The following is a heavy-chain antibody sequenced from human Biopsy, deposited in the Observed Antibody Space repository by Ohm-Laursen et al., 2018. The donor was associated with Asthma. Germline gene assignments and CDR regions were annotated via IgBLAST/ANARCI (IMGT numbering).Heavy chain of an antibody. CDR1: GYTFNSAG. J-gene: IGHJ6*02. D-gene: IGHD3-10*01. Sequence: SVKVSCKTSGYTFNSAGITWVRQAPGQGLEWMGWISVYNGNTKVAQKLRDRVTMITDTSASTAYMELRSLRSDDTAVYFCARAVDYSHYYGIDVWGQGTTVTVS. CDR3: ARAVDYSHYYGIDV. V-gene: IGHV1-18*01. CDR2: ISVYNGNT.